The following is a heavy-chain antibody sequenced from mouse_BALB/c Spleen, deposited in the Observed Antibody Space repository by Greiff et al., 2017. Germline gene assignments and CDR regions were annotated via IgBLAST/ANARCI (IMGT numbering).Heavy chain of an antibody. J-gene: IGHJ2*01. V-gene: IGHV6-6*02. D-gene: IGHD1-1*02. CDR2: IRLKSNNYAT. Sequence: EVQVVESGGGLVQPGGSMKLSCVASGFTFSNYWMNWVRQSPEKGLEWVAEIRLKSNNYATHYAESVKGRFTISRDDSKSSVYLQMNNLRAEDTGIYYCTREGGKGYFDYWGQGTTLTVSS. CDR1: GFTFSNYW. CDR3: TREGGKGYFDY.